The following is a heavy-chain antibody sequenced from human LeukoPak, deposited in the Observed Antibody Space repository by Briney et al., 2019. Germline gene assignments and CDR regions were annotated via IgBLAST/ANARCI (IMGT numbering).Heavy chain of an antibody. Sequence: ASVKVSCKASGGTFSSYAISWVRQAPGQGLEWMGGIIPIFGTANYAQKFQGRVTITADESTSTAYMELSSLRSEDTAVYYCASLATVVTPSDIRGQGTMVTVSS. CDR2: IIPIFGTA. CDR3: ASLATVVTPSDI. V-gene: IGHV1-69*13. J-gene: IGHJ3*02. D-gene: IGHD4-23*01. CDR1: GGTFSSYA.